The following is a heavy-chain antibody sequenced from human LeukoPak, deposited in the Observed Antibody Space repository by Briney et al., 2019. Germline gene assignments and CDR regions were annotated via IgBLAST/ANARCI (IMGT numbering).Heavy chain of an antibody. CDR3: AGERYSTDWYVFDY. J-gene: IGHJ4*02. V-gene: IGHV3-74*01. D-gene: IGHD6-19*01. CDR1: GFTFSSYW. CDR2: INSDGSST. Sequence: PGGSLRLSCAASGFTFSSYWMHWVRQAPGKGLVWVSRINSDGSSTIYADSVKGRFTISRDNAKNTLYLQMNSLRAEDTAVYYCAGERYSTDWYVFDYWGQGTLVTVSS.